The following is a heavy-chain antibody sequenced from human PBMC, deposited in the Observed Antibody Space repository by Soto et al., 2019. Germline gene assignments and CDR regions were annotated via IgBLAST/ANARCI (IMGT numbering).Heavy chain of an antibody. D-gene: IGHD3-9*01. J-gene: IGHJ4*02. V-gene: IGHV1-24*01. CDR3: ATGPRRYYDILTGL. Sequence: GASVKVSCKLSEYTLTELAMHWVRQAPGKGLEWMGGFDPEDAETIYAQKFQGRVTMTEDTSTDTAYMELSSLRYEDTAVYYCATGPRRYYDILTGLWGQGTLVIVSS. CDR2: FDPEDAET. CDR1: EYTLTELA.